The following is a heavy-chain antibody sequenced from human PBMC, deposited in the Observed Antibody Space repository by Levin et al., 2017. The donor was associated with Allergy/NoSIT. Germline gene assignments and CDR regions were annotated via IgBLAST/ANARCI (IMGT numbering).Heavy chain of an antibody. D-gene: IGHD3-22*01. J-gene: IGHJ4*02. CDR2: IKSKTDGGTT. Sequence: GGSLRLSCAASKFTSSNAWMSWVRQAPGKGLEWVGRIKSKTDGGTTDYAAPVKGRFTISRDDSKNTLYLQMNSLKTEDTALYYCTTEGDYYDSTGYYAGFDYWGQGTLVTVSS. CDR1: KFTSSNAW. CDR3: TTEGDYYDSTGYYAGFDY. V-gene: IGHV3-15*01.